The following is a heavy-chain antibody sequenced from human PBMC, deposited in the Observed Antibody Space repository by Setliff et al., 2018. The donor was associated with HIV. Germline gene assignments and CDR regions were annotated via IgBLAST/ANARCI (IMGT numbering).Heavy chain of an antibody. CDR2: IKSERDGGTK. Sequence: GGSLRLSCAASGFTFNKVWMNWVRQAPGKGLEWIGRIKSERDGGTKDYAAPVKGRFTISVDDSKTTLYLQMNSLKTEDTAVYYCSTLVGANPYHDAFDVWGQGTKVTV. CDR3: STLVGANPYHDAFDV. V-gene: IGHV3-15*07. D-gene: IGHD1-26*01. J-gene: IGHJ3*01. CDR1: GFTFNKVW.